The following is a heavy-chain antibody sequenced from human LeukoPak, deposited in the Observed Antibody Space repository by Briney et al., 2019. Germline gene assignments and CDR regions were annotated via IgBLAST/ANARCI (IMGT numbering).Heavy chain of an antibody. V-gene: IGHV3-30*18. D-gene: IGHD3-22*01. CDR2: ISYDGSNK. CDR3: AKEVGFYYYDSSGLAIDY. CDR1: GFTVSSYG. Sequence: GRSLRLSCAASGFTVSSYGMHWVRQAPGKGLEWVAVISYDGSNKYYADSVKGRFTISRDNSKNTLYLQMNSLRAEDTAVYYCAKEVGFYYYDSSGLAIDYWGQGTLVTVSS. J-gene: IGHJ4*02.